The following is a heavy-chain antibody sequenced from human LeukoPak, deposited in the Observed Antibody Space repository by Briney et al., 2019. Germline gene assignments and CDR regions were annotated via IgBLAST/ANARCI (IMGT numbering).Heavy chain of an antibody. Sequence: GMSLRLSCAASGFTFSSYAMHWVRQAPGKGLELVAAISYDGADKYYADSVKGRFTISRDNSKNTLYLIMNSLRAEDPAVYSCAKALLRYFDWHFDYWGQGTLVNVSS. CDR1: GFTFSSYA. CDR2: ISYDGADK. D-gene: IGHD3-9*01. CDR3: AKALLRYFDWHFDY. J-gene: IGHJ4*02. V-gene: IGHV3-30*18.